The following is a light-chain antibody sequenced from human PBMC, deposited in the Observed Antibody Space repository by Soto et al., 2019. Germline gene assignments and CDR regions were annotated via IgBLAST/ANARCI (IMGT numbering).Light chain of an antibody. CDR1: QSVSSNY. Sequence: EIVMPQSPGTRSLSPGAPATLSGRASQSVSSNYVAWFHQKPGQAPRLLIYGASSRATGVPDRFSASGSGTDFTLTISRLEPEDFAVYYCQQYGRSPFTFGGGTKVDIK. CDR2: GAS. V-gene: IGKV3-20*01. CDR3: QQYGRSPFT. J-gene: IGKJ4*01.